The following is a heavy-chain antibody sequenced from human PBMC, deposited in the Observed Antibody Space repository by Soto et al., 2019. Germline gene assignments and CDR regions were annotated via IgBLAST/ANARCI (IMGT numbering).Heavy chain of an antibody. CDR3: ARVGNGWYFDY. J-gene: IGHJ4*02. D-gene: IGHD6-19*01. CDR1: GFTFSNYG. Sequence: QVQLVESGGGVVQPGRSLRLSCATSGFTFSNYGMHWVRQAPGKGLEWVAILWYDGSNKYYADSVKGRFTLSRDNSKNTLYLQMNSLRAEDTAVYYCARVGNGWYFDYWGQGTLVTVSS. CDR2: LWYDGSNK. V-gene: IGHV3-33*01.